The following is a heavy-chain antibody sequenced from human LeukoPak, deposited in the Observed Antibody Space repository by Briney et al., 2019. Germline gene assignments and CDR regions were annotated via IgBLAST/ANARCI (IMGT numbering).Heavy chain of an antibody. CDR2: ITSDGYDT. CDR1: GFTFSSYW. D-gene: IGHD2-15*01. Sequence: GGSLRLSCAASGFTFSSYWMHWVRQAPGKGLVWVSRITSDGYDTSYADSVKGRFTIARDNAKNTLYLQMTSLRVEDMAVYYCARVYCSGGSCDPFDSWGQGTLVTVSS. CDR3: ARVYCSGGSCDPFDS. V-gene: IGHV3-74*01. J-gene: IGHJ4*02.